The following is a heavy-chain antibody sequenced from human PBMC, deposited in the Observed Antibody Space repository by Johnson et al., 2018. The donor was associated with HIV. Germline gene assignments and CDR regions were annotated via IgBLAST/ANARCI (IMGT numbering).Heavy chain of an antibody. J-gene: IGHJ3*02. D-gene: IGHD2-15*01. Sequence: QVQLVESGGGVVQPGRSLRLSCAASGFSFSNYAMDWVRQAPGKGLEWVAVVSSDGSNKNYADSVKGRFTISRDNSKNTVYLQMNSLRAEDTAVYYCARPHPVGGGSWWYLGAFDIWGQGTMVTVSS. CDR2: VSSDGSNK. CDR1: GFSFSNYA. CDR3: ARPHPVGGGSWWYLGAFDI. V-gene: IGHV3-30*03.